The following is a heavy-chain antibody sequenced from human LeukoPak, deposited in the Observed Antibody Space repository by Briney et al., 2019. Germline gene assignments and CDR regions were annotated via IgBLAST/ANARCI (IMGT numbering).Heavy chain of an antibody. CDR2: ISATTGRT. CDR1: GFTFSNYA. J-gene: IGHJ4*02. V-gene: IGHV3-23*01. CDR3: ARDTVIPYSQVGTTKD. Sequence: PGGSLRLSCAASGFTFSNYAMNWVRRAPGKGLEWVSRISATTGRTYYADSVEGRFTISRDNSKDTLYLQMNSLRVEDTAVYYCARDTVIPYSQVGTTKDWGQGTLVTVSS. D-gene: IGHD1-26*01.